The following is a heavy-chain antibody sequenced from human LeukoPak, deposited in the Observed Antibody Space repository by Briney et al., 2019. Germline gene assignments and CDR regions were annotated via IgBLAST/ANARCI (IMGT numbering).Heavy chain of an antibody. D-gene: IGHD2-2*02. CDR2: ISGSGGST. Sequence: GGSLRLSCAASGFTFSSYAMSWVRQAPGKGLEWVSAISGSGGSTYYADSVKGRFTISRDNSKNTLYLQMNSLRAEDTAVYYCAKDFGIASGWGIVVVPAAIQGFDYWGQGTLVTVSS. CDR3: AKDFGIASGWGIVVVPAAIQGFDY. J-gene: IGHJ4*02. V-gene: IGHV3-23*01. CDR1: GFTFSSYA.